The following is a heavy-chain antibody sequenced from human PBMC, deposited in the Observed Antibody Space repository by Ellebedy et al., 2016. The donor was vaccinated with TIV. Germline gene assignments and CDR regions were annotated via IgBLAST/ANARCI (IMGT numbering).Heavy chain of an antibody. J-gene: IGHJ5*02. CDR2: ISSGGSII. V-gene: IGHV3-48*03. CDR1: GFTFSNYE. Sequence: GESLKISCAASGFTFSNYEMNWVRQAPGKGLEWVSYISSGGSIIYYADSVKGRFTIFRDNARNSLHLLMNSLRAEDTAVYYCERRYGDYHFDPWGQGTLVTVSS. CDR3: ERRYGDYHFDP. D-gene: IGHD4-17*01.